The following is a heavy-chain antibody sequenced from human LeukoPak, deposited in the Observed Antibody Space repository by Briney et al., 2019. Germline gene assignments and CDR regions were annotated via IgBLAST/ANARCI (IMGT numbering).Heavy chain of an antibody. J-gene: IGHJ4*02. V-gene: IGHV3-30-3*01. Sequence: PGGSLRLSCAASEFTFSSYAMHWVRQAPGKGLEWVAVISYDGSNKYYADSVKGRFTISRDNSKNTLYLQMNSLRAEDTAVYYCARDKSSWPLHYFDYWGQGTLVTVSS. CDR1: EFTFSSYA. CDR2: ISYDGSNK. CDR3: ARDKSSWPLHYFDY. D-gene: IGHD6-13*01.